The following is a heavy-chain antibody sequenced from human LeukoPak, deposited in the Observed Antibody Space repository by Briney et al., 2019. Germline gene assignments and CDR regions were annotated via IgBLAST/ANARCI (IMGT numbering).Heavy chain of an antibody. Sequence: GGSLRLSCAVSGVNFSSYWMSWVRQAPGKGLEWVANIKQDGSGEYYVDSVKGRFTISRDNSKNSLYLQMNSLRTEDTALYYCAKDSAYCTNGVCSYYFDYWGQGTLVTVSS. CDR3: AKDSAYCTNGVCSYYFDY. CDR2: IKQDGSGE. J-gene: IGHJ4*02. V-gene: IGHV3-7*03. D-gene: IGHD2-8*01. CDR1: GVNFSSYW.